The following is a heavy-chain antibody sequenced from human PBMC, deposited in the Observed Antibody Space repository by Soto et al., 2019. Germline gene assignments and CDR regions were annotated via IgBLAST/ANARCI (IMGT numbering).Heavy chain of an antibody. CDR1: GGSISSSSYY. CDR3: ARSPYFYGSGSYPQNWFDP. CDR2: IYYSGST. J-gene: IGHJ5*02. Sequence: PSETLSLTCTVSGGSISSSSYYWGWIRQPPGKGLEWIGSIYYSGSTYYNPSLKSRVTISVDTSKNQFSLKLSSVTAADTAVYYCARSPYFYGSGSYPQNWFDPWGQGTLVTVSS. V-gene: IGHV4-39*01. D-gene: IGHD3-10*01.